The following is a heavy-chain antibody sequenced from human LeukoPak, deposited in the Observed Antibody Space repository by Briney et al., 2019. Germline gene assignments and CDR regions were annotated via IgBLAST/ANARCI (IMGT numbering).Heavy chain of an antibody. J-gene: IGHJ6*03. CDR1: GGSISSGDYY. D-gene: IGHD6-13*01. V-gene: IGHV4-30-4*08. CDR3: ARVMYSSSWYDPYYYYYMDV. Sequence: PSQTLSLTCTVSGGSISSGDYYWSWIRQPPGKGLEWIGYIYYSGSTYYNPSLKSRVTISVDTSKNQFSLKLSSVTAADTAVYYCARVMYSSSWYDPYYYYYMDVWGKGTTVTVSS. CDR2: IYYSGST.